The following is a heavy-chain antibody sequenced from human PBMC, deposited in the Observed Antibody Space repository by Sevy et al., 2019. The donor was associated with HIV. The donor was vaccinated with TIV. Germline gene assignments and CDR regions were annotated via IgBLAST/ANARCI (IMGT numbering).Heavy chain of an antibody. CDR3: ALRRYCTNAVGYPKRAYDMDV. J-gene: IGHJ6*02. D-gene: IGHD2-8*01. Sequence: GGSLRLSCAASGFTVSSNYMSWVRQAPGKGLERVSVIYSGGSTYYADSVKGRFTISRDNSQTTLYIQMNSLRTEDTAVYYCALRRYCTNAVGYPKRAYDMDVWGHGITVTVSS. CDR2: IYSGGST. CDR1: GFTVSSNY. V-gene: IGHV3-53*01.